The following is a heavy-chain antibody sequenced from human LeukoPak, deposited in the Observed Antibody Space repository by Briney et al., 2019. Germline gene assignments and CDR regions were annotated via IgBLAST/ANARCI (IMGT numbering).Heavy chain of an antibody. D-gene: IGHD3-9*01. CDR1: GFTFSSYE. CDR3: ARDLIPDYDILTGYYRRGFDY. Sequence: PGGSLRLSCASSGFTFSSYEMNWVRQAPGKGLEWVSYISSSGSTIYHADSVKGRFTISRDNAKNSLYLQMNSLRAEDTAVYYCARDLIPDYDILTGYYRRGFDYWGQGTLVTVSS. CDR2: ISSSGSTI. J-gene: IGHJ4*02. V-gene: IGHV3-48*03.